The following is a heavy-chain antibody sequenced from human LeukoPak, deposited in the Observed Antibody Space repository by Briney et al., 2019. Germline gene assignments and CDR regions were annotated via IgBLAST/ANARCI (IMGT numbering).Heavy chain of an antibody. V-gene: IGHV3-30*04. CDR3: ARGGFRRGYSYGYWFDP. J-gene: IGHJ5*02. D-gene: IGHD5-18*01. Sequence: PGGSLRLSCAVSGFTSSSYAMHWVRQAPGKGLEWVAVISYDGSNKYYADSVKGRFTISRDNSKNTLYLQMNSLRAEDTAVYYCARGGFRRGYSYGYWFDPWGQGTLVTVSS. CDR2: ISYDGSNK. CDR1: GFTSSSYA.